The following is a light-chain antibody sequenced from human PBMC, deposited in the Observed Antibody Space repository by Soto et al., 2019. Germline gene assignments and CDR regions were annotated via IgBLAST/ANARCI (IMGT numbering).Light chain of an antibody. CDR1: QSISDW. J-gene: IGKJ1*01. V-gene: IGKV1-5*03. Sequence: DIPMTQSPATLSASVGDRVTITYRASQSISDWVAWYQQKPGKPPKFLIYRASSLQGGVPSRFSGSGSGTEFTLTISSLQPDDFATYYCQHYDNYLWTFGQGTKVESK. CDR2: RAS. CDR3: QHYDNYLWT.